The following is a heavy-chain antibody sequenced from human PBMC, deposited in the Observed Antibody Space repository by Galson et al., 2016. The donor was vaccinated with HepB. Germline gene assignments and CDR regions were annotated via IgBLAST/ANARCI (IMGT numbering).Heavy chain of an antibody. D-gene: IGHD2-2*02. J-gene: IGHJ4*02. CDR1: GLTFRSYA. Sequence: SLRLSCAASGLTFRSYAMHWVRQAPGKGLEWVAVISYDGSNKYYADSVNGRFTISRDNSKNTLYLQMNSLRAEDTAVYYCARDADIVKVPAAIRADYWGQGTLVTVSS. V-gene: IGHV3-30*04. CDR2: ISYDGSNK. CDR3: ARDADIVKVPAAIRADY.